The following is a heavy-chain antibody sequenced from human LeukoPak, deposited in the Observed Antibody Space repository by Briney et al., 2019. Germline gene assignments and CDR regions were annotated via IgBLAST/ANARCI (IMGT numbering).Heavy chain of an antibody. CDR2: IYYSGST. J-gene: IGHJ6*02. Sequence: SETLSLTCTVSGGSISSSSYYWGWIRQPPGKGLEWIGSIYYSGSTYYNPSLKSRVTVSVDTSKNQFSLKLSSVTAADTAVYYCARIEVSTLWKMDVWGQGTTVTVSS. D-gene: IGHD4-17*01. CDR1: GGSISSSSYY. CDR3: ARIEVSTLWKMDV. V-gene: IGHV4-39*01.